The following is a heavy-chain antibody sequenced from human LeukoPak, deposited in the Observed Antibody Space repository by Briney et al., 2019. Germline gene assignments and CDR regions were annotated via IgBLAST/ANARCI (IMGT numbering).Heavy chain of an antibody. CDR1: GGSISSGGYS. V-gene: IGHV4-30-2*01. D-gene: IGHD3-9*01. CDR3: ARGPRFLTGYYPDY. CDR2: IYHSGST. J-gene: IGHJ4*02. Sequence: PSETLSLTCAVSGGSISSGGYSWSWIRQPPGKGLEWIGYIYHSGSTYYNPSLKSRVTTSVDRSKNQFSLKLSSVTAADTAVYYCARGPRFLTGYYPDYWGQGTLVTVSS.